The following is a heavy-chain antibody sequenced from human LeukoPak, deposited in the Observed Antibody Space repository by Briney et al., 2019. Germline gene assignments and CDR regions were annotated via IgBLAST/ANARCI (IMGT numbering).Heavy chain of an antibody. D-gene: IGHD6-13*01. CDR3: ARSLAPAAGEN. V-gene: IGHV4-59*01. J-gene: IGHJ4*02. CDR2: IYYSGST. CDR1: GGSHSSYY. Sequence: SETLSLTCTVSGGSHSSYYWSWIRQPPGKGLEWIGYIYYSGSTNYNPSLKSRVTISVDTSKNQFSLKLSSVTAADTAVYYCARSLAPAAGENWGQGTLVTVSS.